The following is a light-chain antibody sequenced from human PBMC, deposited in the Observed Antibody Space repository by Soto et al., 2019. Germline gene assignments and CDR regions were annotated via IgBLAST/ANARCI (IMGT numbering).Light chain of an antibody. V-gene: IGKV1-5*03. CDR3: QQYTRYSWT. CDR2: KAS. CDR1: QSISTW. J-gene: IGKJ1*01. Sequence: DIQMTQSPSTLSAFVGDRVTITCRASQSISTWLAWYQQKPGKAPKVLIYKASSLGSGVPSRFSGSGSGTGFTLTISSLQPDDFATYYCQQYTRYSWTFGQGTKVEIK.